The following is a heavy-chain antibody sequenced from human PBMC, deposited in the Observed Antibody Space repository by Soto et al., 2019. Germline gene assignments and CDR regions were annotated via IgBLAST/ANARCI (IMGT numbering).Heavy chain of an antibody. CDR1: GFTFSDYY. D-gene: IGHD6-13*01. V-gene: IGHV3-11*01. CDR2: ISSSGSTI. Sequence: QVQLVKSGGGLVKPGGSLRLSCAASGFTFSDYYMSWIRQAPGTGLEWVSYISSSGSTIYYADSVKGRFTISRDNAKNSLYLQMNSLRAEDTAVYYCVGKGYSSSWYTWMFDYWGQGTLVTVSS. J-gene: IGHJ4*02. CDR3: VGKGYSSSWYTWMFDY.